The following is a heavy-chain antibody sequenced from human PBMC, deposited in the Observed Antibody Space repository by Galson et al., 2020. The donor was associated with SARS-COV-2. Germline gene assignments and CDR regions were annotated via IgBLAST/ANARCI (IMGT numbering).Heavy chain of an antibody. D-gene: IGHD3-10*01. CDR3: ARGRRGVVPSPVLGVGPYYSYYYMDV. V-gene: IGHV4-34*01. Sequence: SETLSLTCAVYGGSFSGYSWTWVRQPPGKGLEWIGEINSGGNTNYSPSLRSRVTISVDTSKNQFSLNLRSVTAADTALYYCARGRRGVVPSPVLGVGPYYSYYYMDVWNKGTTVTVSS. J-gene: IGHJ6*03. CDR2: INSGGNT. CDR1: GGSFSGYS.